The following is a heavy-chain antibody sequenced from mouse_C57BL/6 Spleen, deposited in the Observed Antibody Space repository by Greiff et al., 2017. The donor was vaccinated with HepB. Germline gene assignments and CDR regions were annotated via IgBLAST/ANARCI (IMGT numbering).Heavy chain of an antibody. CDR2: IYPGSGST. CDR1: GYTFTSYW. CDR3: ASSPYDYGPFAY. J-gene: IGHJ3*01. Sequence: QVQLQHPGAELVKPGASVKMSCKASGYTFTSYWITWVKQRPGQGLEWIGDIYPGSGSTNYNEKFKSKATLTVDTSSSTAYMQLSSLTSEDSAVYYCASSPYDYGPFAYWGQGTLVTVSA. D-gene: IGHD2-4*01. V-gene: IGHV1-55*01.